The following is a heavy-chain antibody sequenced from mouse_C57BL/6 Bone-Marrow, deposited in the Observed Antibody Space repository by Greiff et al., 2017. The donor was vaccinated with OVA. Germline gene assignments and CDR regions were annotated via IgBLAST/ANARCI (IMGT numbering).Heavy chain of an antibody. CDR3: ARGWLLRYFDY. V-gene: IGHV5-16*01. CDR2: INYDGSST. CDR1: GFTFSDYY. Sequence: EVNVVESEGGLVQPGSSMKLSCTASGFTFSDYYMAWVRQVPEKGLEWVANINYDGSSTYYLDSLKSRFIISRDNAKNILYLQMSSLKSEDTATYYCARGWLLRYFDYWGQGTTLTVSS. J-gene: IGHJ2*01. D-gene: IGHD2-3*01.